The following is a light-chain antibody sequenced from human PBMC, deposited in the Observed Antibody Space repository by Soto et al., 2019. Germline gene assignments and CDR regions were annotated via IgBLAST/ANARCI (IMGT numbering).Light chain of an antibody. J-gene: IGKJ2*01. CDR1: QSVSSSY. CDR2: GAS. CDR3: QQYGSSPQLT. V-gene: IGKV3-20*01. Sequence: EIVLTQSPGTLSLSPGERATLSCRASQSVSSSYLAWYQQKPGQAPRLLIYGASSRATGIPDRFSGSGSGTDFTLTISRLEAEDFAVYYCQQYGSSPQLTFGQGTKLEIK.